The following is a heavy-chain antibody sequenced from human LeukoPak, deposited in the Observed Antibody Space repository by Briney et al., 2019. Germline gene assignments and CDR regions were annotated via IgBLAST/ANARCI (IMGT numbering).Heavy chain of an antibody. J-gene: IGHJ6*02. CDR3: ARDYGRNDMDV. CDR1: GGSMSPYY. D-gene: IGHD4-17*01. Sequence: SETLPLTCTVSGGSMSPYYWSWIRQPPGKGLEWIGYIYYSGYTTYNPSLKSRVTISVETSKKQLSLKLSSVTAADTAMYYCARDYGRNDMDVWGQGTTVTVSS. CDR2: IYYSGYT. V-gene: IGHV4-59*01.